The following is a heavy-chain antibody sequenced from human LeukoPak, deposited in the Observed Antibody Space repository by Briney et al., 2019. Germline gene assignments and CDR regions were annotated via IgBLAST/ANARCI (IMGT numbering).Heavy chain of an antibody. Sequence: ASAKVSRKASGYTFTGYYMHWVRQAPGQGLEWMGWINPNSGGTNYAQKFQGRVTMTRDTSISTAYMELSRLRSDDTAVYYCARANSYGSGSLVNWGQGTPVTVSS. D-gene: IGHD3-10*01. CDR2: INPNSGGT. CDR3: ARANSYGSGSLVN. CDR1: GYTFTGYY. V-gene: IGHV1-2*02. J-gene: IGHJ4*02.